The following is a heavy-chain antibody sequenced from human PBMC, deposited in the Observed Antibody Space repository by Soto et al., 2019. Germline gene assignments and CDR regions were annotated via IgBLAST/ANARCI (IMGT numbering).Heavy chain of an antibody. CDR2: VSGNTVDT. Sequence: EVQLLESGGGLVQPEGSLRLSCAASGFTFSSFAINWVRQAPGKGLEWVSAVSGNTVDTFYADSVKGRFTISRDNSRNTVYLQMNSLRAEDTAVYYCVKRGPDRSDNPWYFDYWGQGTLVTVSS. CDR3: VKRGPDRSDNPWYFDY. J-gene: IGHJ4*02. V-gene: IGHV3-23*01. D-gene: IGHD6-19*01. CDR1: GFTFSSFA.